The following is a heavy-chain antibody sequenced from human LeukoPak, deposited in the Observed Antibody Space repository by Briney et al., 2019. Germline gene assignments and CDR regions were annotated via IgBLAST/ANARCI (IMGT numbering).Heavy chain of an antibody. V-gene: IGHV1-69*01. Sequence: SVKLSCKASGGPFSSYAISWVRQAPGQGLEWMGGIIPIFGTANYAQKFQGRVTITADESTSTAYMELSSLRSEDTAVYYCARSYCSSTSCRGGTGLGGYYYYYYMDVWGKGTTVTVSS. J-gene: IGHJ6*03. D-gene: IGHD2-2*01. CDR3: ARSYCSSTSCRGGTGLGGYYYYYYMDV. CDR1: GGPFSSYA. CDR2: IIPIFGTA.